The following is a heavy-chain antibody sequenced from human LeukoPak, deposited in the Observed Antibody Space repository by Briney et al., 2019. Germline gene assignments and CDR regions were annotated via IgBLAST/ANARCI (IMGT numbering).Heavy chain of an antibody. D-gene: IGHD3-16*01. CDR2: TYYRSKWYN. CDR1: GDSVSTNTVG. Sequence: SQTLSLTCAISGDSVSTNTVGWNWIRQSPSRGLEWLGRTYYRSKWYNDYAVSVKSRITINPDTSKNQLSLQLNSVTPEDTAVYYCARDSFTTLFGYYYYYMDVWGKGTTVTVSS. J-gene: IGHJ6*03. V-gene: IGHV6-1*01. CDR3: ARDSFTTLFGYYYYYMDV.